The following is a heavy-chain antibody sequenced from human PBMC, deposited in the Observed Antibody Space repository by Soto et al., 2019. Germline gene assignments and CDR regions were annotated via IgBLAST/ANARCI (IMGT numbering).Heavy chain of an antibody. Sequence: GASVKVSCKASGGTFSSYAISWVRQAPGQGLEWMGGIIPIFGTANYAQKFQGRVTITADESTSTAYMELSSLRSEDTAVYYCARDRDILTGYNWSDPWGQGTLVTVSS. CDR1: GGTFSSYA. V-gene: IGHV1-69*13. D-gene: IGHD3-9*01. J-gene: IGHJ5*02. CDR3: ARDRDILTGYNWSDP. CDR2: IIPIFGTA.